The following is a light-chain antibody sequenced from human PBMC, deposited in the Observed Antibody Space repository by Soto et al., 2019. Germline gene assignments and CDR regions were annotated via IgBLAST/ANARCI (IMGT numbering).Light chain of an antibody. J-gene: IGKJ4*01. V-gene: IGKV3-11*01. Sequence: PDILFFSPIGTKRNCRRASQSVDNYLDWYQQKPGQAPRLLIYESSNRATGIPARFSGSGSGTDFILTISSLEPEDFAVYYCQQDGSSTLTFAGGTKVEIK. CDR3: QQDGSSTLT. CDR1: QSVDNY. CDR2: ESS.